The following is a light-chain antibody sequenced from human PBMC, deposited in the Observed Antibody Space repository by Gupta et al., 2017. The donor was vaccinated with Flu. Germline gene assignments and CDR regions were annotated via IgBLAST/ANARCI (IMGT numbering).Light chain of an antibody. CDR1: SYVVGYNY. V-gene: IGLV2-14*01. CDR3: ISYTSSSTRV. Sequence: SYVVGYNYVSWYPQPPGKAPKLILYEVSNRPSVVSNRFSASKSGNTASLTISGLQAEDEADYYCISYTSSSTRVFGGGTKLTVL. J-gene: IGLJ3*02. CDR2: EVS.